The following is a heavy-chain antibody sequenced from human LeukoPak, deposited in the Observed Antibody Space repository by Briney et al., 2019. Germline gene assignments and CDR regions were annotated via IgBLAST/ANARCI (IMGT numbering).Heavy chain of an antibody. J-gene: IGHJ6*03. CDR1: GYTFTSYG. CDR3: ARDNPGITIFGVLTPGFDYYYYMDV. V-gene: IGHV1-18*01. D-gene: IGHD3-3*01. Sequence: ASVKVSCKASGYTFTSYGISWVRQAPGQGLEWMGWISAYNGNTNYAQKLQGRVTMTTDTSTSTAYMELRSLRSDDTAVYYCARDNPGITIFGVLTPGFDYYYYMDVWGKGTTVTVSS. CDR2: ISAYNGNT.